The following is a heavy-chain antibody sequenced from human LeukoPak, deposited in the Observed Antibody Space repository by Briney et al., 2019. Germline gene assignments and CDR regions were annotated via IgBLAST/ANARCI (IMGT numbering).Heavy chain of an antibody. V-gene: IGHV3-30-3*01. J-gene: IGHJ4*02. D-gene: IGHD3-22*01. CDR3: ARAYYYDSNRSYFDY. Sequence: GGSLRLSCASSGFTLSSYALHWVRQAPGKGLEWVAVISYDGSNKYYADPVKGRFTISRDNSKNTLYLQMNSLRAEDTAVYYCARAYYYDSNRSYFDYWGQGTLVTVSS. CDR1: GFTLSSYA. CDR2: ISYDGSNK.